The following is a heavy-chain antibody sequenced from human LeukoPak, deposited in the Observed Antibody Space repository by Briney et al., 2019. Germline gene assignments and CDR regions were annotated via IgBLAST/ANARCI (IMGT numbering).Heavy chain of an antibody. CDR3: AKDVSQTMGMDV. D-gene: IGHD3-10*01. CDR2: ISWNSGSI. Sequence: GRSLRLSCAASGFTFDDYAMHWVRQAPGKGLEWVSGISWNSGSIGYADSVKGRFTISRDSAKNSLYLQMNSLRAEDTALYYCAKDVSQTMGMDVWGQGTTVTVSS. CDR1: GFTFDDYA. V-gene: IGHV3-9*01. J-gene: IGHJ6*02.